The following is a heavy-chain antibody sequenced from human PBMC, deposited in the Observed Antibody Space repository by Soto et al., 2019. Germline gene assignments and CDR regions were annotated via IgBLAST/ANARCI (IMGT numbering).Heavy chain of an antibody. D-gene: IGHD2-21*01. CDR2: ISYDGRNK. V-gene: IGHV3-30*04. CDR3: ASSNIVLVIAHSKYYFHY. J-gene: IGHJ4*02. CDR1: GFIFSSYA. Sequence: PGGSLRLPCAASGFIFSSYAMHWVRQPPGKGLEWVAVISYDGRNKYYADSVKGRFTISRDNPKNTLYLQMNSLRAEDTAVYYCASSNIVLVIAHSKYYFHYSCQGPLGTLS.